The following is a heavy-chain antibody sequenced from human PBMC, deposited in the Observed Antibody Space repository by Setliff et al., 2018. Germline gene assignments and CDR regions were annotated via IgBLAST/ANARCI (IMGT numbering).Heavy chain of an antibody. Sequence: SETLSLTCTVSGGSISSGSYYWSWIRQPAGKGLEWIGHIYSSGSTSYNPSLTRRVTISVDRSKNQFSLKLSSVIAADTAVYYCARDLYSSSSGGFYYYYYYMDIWGKGTTVTVSS. CDR2: IYSSGST. V-gene: IGHV4-61*09. CDR3: ARDLYSSSSGGFYYYYYYMDI. CDR1: GGSISSGSYY. D-gene: IGHD6-6*01. J-gene: IGHJ6*03.